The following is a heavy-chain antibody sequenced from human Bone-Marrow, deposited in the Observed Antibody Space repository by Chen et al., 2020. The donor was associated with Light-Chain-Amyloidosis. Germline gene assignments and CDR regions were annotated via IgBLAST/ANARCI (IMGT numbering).Heavy chain of an antibody. Sequence: QVQLQESGPGLVKPSQTLSLSCAVSGYSISSGYYCAWIRQPPGKGLEWLGRLYHVGSPYLNPSLKGRLTMSLDASENQFSLELTSVTAADTAGYYCARLGGTYCREDRCYPDAFDIWGLGTTVIVSS. CDR3: ARLGGTYCREDRCYPDAFDI. CDR2: LYHVGSP. D-gene: IGHD2-15*01. J-gene: IGHJ3*02. V-gene: IGHV4-38-2*01. CDR1: GYSISSGYY.